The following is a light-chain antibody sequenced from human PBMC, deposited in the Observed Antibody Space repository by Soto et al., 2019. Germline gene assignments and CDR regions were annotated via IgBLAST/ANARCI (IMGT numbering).Light chain of an antibody. V-gene: IGLV2-14*01. Sequence: AEPASVSGSPGQSITISCTVTSTDVGGYNYVSWYKQHPRKAHKLIIYEVSNRPSVGSNRFSRLMSRKTAPLNLSRLRAEDEADYYCSSYTTSSTLCVFGTGTKGTLL. CDR2: EVS. J-gene: IGLJ1*01. CDR1: STDVGGYNY. CDR3: SSYTTSSTLCV.